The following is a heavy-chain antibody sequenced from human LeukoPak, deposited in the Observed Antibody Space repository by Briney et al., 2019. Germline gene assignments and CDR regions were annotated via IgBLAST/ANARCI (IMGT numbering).Heavy chain of an antibody. V-gene: IGHV4-59*01. Sequence: PSETLSLTCTVSGGSISSYYWSWIRQPPGKGLEWIGYIYYSGSTNYNPSLKSRVTISVDTSKNQFSLKLSSVTAADTAVYYCARGGRYYDFWSGYSIFDYWGQGTLVTVSS. CDR3: ARGGRYYDFWSGYSIFDY. J-gene: IGHJ4*02. CDR2: IYYSGST. D-gene: IGHD3-3*01. CDR1: GGSISSYY.